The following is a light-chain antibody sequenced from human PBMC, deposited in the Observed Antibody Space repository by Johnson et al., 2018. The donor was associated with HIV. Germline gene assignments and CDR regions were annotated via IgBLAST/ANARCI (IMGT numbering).Light chain of an antibody. CDR1: SSNIGNNY. V-gene: IGLV1-51*02. Sequence: QSVLTQPPSVSAAPGQKVTISCSGSSSNIGNNYVSWYQQLPGTAPKLLIYENNKRPSGIPDRFSGSKSGTSATLGITGLPTGDEADYYCGTWDSSLSAGVFGTGTNVTVL. J-gene: IGLJ1*01. CDR3: GTWDSSLSAGV. CDR2: ENN.